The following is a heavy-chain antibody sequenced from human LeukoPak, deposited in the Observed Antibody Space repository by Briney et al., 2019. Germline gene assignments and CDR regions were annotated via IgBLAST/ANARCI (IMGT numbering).Heavy chain of an antibody. J-gene: IGHJ5*02. Sequence: GESLKMSCKGSGYSFTSYWIGWVRQMPGQGMEWMGIIYPSDADTRYSPSFEGQVTMSADKSISTAYLQWSSLEASDTAMYYCARLTYTPSGFDPWGQGTLVTVSS. CDR3: ARLTYTPSGFDP. D-gene: IGHD5-18*01. CDR1: GYSFTSYW. V-gene: IGHV5-51*01. CDR2: IYPSDADT.